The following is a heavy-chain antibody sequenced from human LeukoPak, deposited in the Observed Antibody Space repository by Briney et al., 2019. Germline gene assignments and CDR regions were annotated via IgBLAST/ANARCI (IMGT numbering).Heavy chain of an antibody. V-gene: IGHV4-4*07. CDR2: IYTSGST. J-gene: IGHJ4*02. D-gene: IGHD2-21*02. CDR3: ARDLSEYCGGDCYSGLFDY. CDR1: GGSISSYY. Sequence: SETLSLTCTVSGGSISSYYWSWIRQPAGKGLEWIGRIYTSGSTNYNPSLKSRVTMSVDTSKNQFSLKLSSVTAADTAVYYCARDLSEYCGGDCYSGLFDYWGQGTLVTVSS.